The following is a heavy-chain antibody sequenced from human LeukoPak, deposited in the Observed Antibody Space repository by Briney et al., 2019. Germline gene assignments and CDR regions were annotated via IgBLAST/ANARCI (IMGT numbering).Heavy chain of an antibody. D-gene: IGHD3-16*01. V-gene: IGHV3-7*02. J-gene: IGHJ6*02. CDR3: AKNGGPHGMDV. Sequence: GGSLSLSCAASGFTFSNIWMSWVRQAPGKGLEWVANIKHDGSETNYVDSVKGRFTISRDNAKNSLHLQMNSLRVEDTAVYYCAKNGGPHGMDVWGQGTTVTVSS. CDR2: IKHDGSET. CDR1: GFTFSNIW.